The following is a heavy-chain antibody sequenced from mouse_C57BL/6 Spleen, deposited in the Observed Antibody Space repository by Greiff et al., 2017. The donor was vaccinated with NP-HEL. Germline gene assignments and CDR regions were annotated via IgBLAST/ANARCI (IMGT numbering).Heavy chain of an antibody. J-gene: IGHJ2*01. D-gene: IGHD1-1*01. V-gene: IGHV1-42*01. CDR1: GYSFTGYY. Sequence: EVQLQESGPELVKPGASVKISCKASGYSFTGYYMNWVKQSPEKSLEWIGEINPSTGGTTYNQKFKAKATLTVDKSSSTAYMQLKSLTSEDSAVYYCARYDYYGSSEGFDYWGQGTTLTVSS. CDR2: INPSTGGT. CDR3: ARYDYYGSSEGFDY.